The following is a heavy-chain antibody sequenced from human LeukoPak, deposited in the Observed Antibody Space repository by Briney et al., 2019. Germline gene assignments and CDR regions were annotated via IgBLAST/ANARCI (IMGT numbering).Heavy chain of an antibody. J-gene: IGHJ6*02. CDR3: ARGEHYDSSGYRNYYYYYYGIDV. D-gene: IGHD3-22*01. CDR1: GGSISSSAW. Sequence: SETLSLTCAVSGGSISSSAWWSWVRQPPGKGLEWIGEVYHTGSTKCNPSLKSQVSMSVDKSKNQFSLKMSSVTAADTAVYYCARGEHYDSSGYRNYYYYYYGIDVWGQGTTVTVSS. V-gene: IGHV4-4*02. CDR2: VYHTGST.